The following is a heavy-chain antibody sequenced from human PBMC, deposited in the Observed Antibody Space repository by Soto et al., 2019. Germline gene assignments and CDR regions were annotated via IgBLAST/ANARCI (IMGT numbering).Heavy chain of an antibody. Sequence: SGVTFRRAGRRCVPPAPGIVLEWEGYISYEGSNKYYAGSGKGRFTISRDNSKNTLYLQMNSLRAEDTAVYYCAKVRGSGYYSSYYYGMDVWGQGTTVTVSS. V-gene: IGHV3-30*18. J-gene: IGHJ6*02. CDR2: ISYEGSNK. CDR3: AKVRGSGYYSSYYYGMDV. CDR1: GVTFRRAG. D-gene: IGHD3-3*01.